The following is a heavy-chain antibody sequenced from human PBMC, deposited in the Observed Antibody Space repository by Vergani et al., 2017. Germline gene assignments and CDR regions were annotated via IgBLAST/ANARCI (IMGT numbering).Heavy chain of an antibody. D-gene: IGHD5-24*01. CDR1: GGSISSYY. J-gene: IGHJ4*02. CDR2: IHYSGST. CDR3: ARARRDGYNYDY. Sequence: QVQLQESGPGLVKPSETLSLTCTVSGGSISSYYWSWIRQPPGKGLEWIGYIHYSGSTHYNPSHKSRVTISVDTSKNQFSLKLSSVTAADTAVYYCARARRDGYNYDYWGQGTLVTVSS. V-gene: IGHV4-59*01.